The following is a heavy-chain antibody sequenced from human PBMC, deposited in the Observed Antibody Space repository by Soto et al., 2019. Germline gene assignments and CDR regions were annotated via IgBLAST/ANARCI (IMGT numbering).Heavy chain of an antibody. V-gene: IGHV3-23*01. CDR2: ISGSGGST. D-gene: IGHD6-19*01. J-gene: IGHJ3*02. Sequence: GGSLRLSCAASGFTFSSYAMSWVRQAPGKGLEWVSAISGSGGSTYYADSVKGRFTISRDNSKNTLYLQMNSLRAEDTAVYYCAMYSSGPNAFEIWRQGTMVTASS. CDR1: GFTFSSYA. CDR3: AMYSSGPNAFEI.